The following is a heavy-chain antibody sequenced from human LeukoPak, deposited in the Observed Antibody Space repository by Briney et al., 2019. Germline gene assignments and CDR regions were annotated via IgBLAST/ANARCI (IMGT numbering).Heavy chain of an antibody. CDR1: GLTFSSYW. V-gene: IGHV3-7*01. D-gene: IGHD6-19*01. CDR2: IKEDASEK. CDR3: ARGSLIAVAPGDY. Sequence: PGGSLRLSCAASGLTFSSYWMSWVRQAPGKGLEWVANIKEDASEKYYVDSVKGRFTISRDNARNSLYLQMNSLRAEDTAVYYCARGSLIAVAPGDYWGQGTLVTVSS. J-gene: IGHJ4*02.